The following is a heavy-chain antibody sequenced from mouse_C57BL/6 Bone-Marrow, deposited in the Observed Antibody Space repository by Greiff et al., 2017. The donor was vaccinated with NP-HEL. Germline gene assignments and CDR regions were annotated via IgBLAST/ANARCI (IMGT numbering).Heavy chain of an antibody. CDR3: SEDSAVYYCAWAPNNYGSSYWFAY. D-gene: IGHD1-1*01. Sequence: QVQLQQSGPELARPWASVKISCQAFYTFSRRVHFAIRDTNYWMQWVKQRPGQGLEWIGAIYPGNGDTSYNQKFKGKATLTADKSSSTAYMQLSSLTSEDSAVYYCAWAPNNYGSSYWFAYWGQGTLVTVSA. V-gene: IGHV1-87*01. CDR1: YTFSRRVH. CDR2: GQGLEWIG. J-gene: IGHJ3*01.